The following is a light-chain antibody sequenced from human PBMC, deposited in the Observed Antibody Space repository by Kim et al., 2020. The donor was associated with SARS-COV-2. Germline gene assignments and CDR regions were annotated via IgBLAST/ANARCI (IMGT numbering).Light chain of an antibody. CDR3: QQHDNWPPFT. Sequence: SPEERATLSCRASQSIGNSLAWYQQTPGQAPRLLIDGASTRATGVSARFSGSGSGTEFTLTISSLQSEDFAIYYCQQHDNWPPFTFGQGTKLEIK. V-gene: IGKV3-15*01. CDR1: QSIGNS. CDR2: GAS. J-gene: IGKJ2*01.